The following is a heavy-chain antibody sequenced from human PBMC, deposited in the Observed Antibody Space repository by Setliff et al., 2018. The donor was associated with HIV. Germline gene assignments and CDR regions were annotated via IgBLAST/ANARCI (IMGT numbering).Heavy chain of an antibody. CDR2: ISPGNGNT. CDR1: GYIFVGYD. Sequence: GASVKVSCKASGYIFVGYDITWVRQAPGQGLEWMGWISPGNGNTNYAQKFQGRVTITTDESTSTAYMELSSLRSDDTAVYYCARDLRFGESSYGFDPWGQGTLVTVSS. J-gene: IGHJ5*02. D-gene: IGHD3-10*01. V-gene: IGHV1-18*01. CDR3: ARDLRFGESSYGFDP.